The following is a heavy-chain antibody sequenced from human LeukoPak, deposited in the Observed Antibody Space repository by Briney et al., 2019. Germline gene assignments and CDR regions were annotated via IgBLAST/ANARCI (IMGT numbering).Heavy chain of an antibody. D-gene: IGHD3-16*01. J-gene: IGHJ5*02. Sequence: GGSLRLSCLASGFTFSRYWMSWVRQAQGKGLEWVANIKHDGSEKYYVDSVEGRFTISRDNAKNSLYLQMNSLRAEDTAVYYCVRQMIRFWFDPGGQGTQVTVSS. CDR3: VRQMIRFWFDP. V-gene: IGHV3-7*01. CDR2: IKHDGSEK. CDR1: GFTFSRYW.